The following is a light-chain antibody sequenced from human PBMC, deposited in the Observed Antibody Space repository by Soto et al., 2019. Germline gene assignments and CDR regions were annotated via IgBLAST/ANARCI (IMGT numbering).Light chain of an antibody. V-gene: IGKV1-9*01. J-gene: IGKJ5*01. CDR1: QTINDY. CDR3: QQYNNWPPIT. CDR2: PAS. Sequence: DIQLTQSPSFLSASVGDRVTVTCRASQTINDYLAWFQKKEGKAPELLIYPASTLQGGVPSRFSGHGSGTEFTLTISSLQSEDFAVYYCQQYNNWPPITFGQGTRLEIK.